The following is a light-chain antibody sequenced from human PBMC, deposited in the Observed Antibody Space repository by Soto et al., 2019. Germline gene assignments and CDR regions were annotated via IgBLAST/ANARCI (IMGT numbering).Light chain of an antibody. CDR2: GAS. V-gene: IGKV3-20*01. J-gene: IGKJ1*01. CDR3: QQYGNSPQT. Sequence: ELVLTPSPGTLSLSPCERATPYASASQRINTNYLAWYQQKPGQAPRLLISGASIRATATPDRFSGSGSGTDFTLTIAGLEPEDFAVYYCQQYGNSPQTFGQGTKVDI. CDR1: QRINTNY.